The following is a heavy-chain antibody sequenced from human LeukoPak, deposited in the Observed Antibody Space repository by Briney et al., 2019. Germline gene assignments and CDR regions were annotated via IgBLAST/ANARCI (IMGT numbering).Heavy chain of an antibody. J-gene: IGHJ4*02. D-gene: IGHD6-13*01. CDR1: GFAFSNHA. V-gene: IGHV3-23*01. Sequence: GESLRLSCTASGFAFSNHAMSWVRQAPGKGLEWVSSISISGGTTYYADSVKGRFTISRDNAKNSLYLQMNSLRAEDTAVYYCARDPPYYSSSWSSRYYFDYWGQGTLVTVSS. CDR2: ISISGGTT. CDR3: ARDPPYYSSSWSSRYYFDY.